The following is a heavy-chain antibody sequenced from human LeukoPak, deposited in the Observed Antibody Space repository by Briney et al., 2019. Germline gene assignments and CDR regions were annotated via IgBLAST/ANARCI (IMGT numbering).Heavy chain of an antibody. CDR1: GFTFSNYW. D-gene: IGHD3-3*01. CDR2: INPDGSTT. Sequence: HAGGSLRLSCAASGFTFSNYWMHWVRQDPGKGLVWVSFINPDGSTTNYADSVKGRFTISRDNAKNTLYLQMNSLRAEDTAVYYCAGPYYDFWSGLGDAFDIWGQGTMVTVSS. J-gene: IGHJ3*02. V-gene: IGHV3-74*01. CDR3: AGPYYDFWSGLGDAFDI.